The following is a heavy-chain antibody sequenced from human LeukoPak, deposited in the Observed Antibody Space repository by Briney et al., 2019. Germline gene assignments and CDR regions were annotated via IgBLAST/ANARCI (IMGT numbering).Heavy chain of an antibody. CDR2: ISSSSSYI. D-gene: IGHD3-22*01. V-gene: IGHV3-21*01. CDR1: GGSFSGYY. J-gene: IGHJ4*02. Sequence: ETLSLTCAVYGGSFSGYYWSWIRQPPGKGLEWVSSISSSSSYIYYADSVKGRFTISRDNAKNSLYPQMNSLRAEDTAVYYCARDSQWLPTLDYWGQGTLVTVSS. CDR3: ARDSQWLPTLDY.